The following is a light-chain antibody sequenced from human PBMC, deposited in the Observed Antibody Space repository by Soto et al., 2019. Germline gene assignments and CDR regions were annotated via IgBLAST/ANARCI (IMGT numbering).Light chain of an antibody. Sequence: QSALTQPPSASGSPGQSVAISCTGTSSDVGGYNSVSWYQQHPGKAPKLMIYEVTKRPSGVPVRFSGSRSANTASLTVSGLQAEDEADYYCSSYAGSHAGSHTLLFGGGTKVTVL. CDR2: EVT. J-gene: IGLJ2*01. V-gene: IGLV2-8*01. CDR3: SSYAGSHAGSHTLL. CDR1: SSDVGGYNS.